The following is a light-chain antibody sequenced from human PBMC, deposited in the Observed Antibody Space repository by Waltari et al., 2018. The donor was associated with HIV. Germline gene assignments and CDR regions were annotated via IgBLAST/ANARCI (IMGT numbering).Light chain of an antibody. CDR3: QVWDSSSDHVI. CDR1: SLRSYY. J-gene: IGLJ2*01. CDR2: DDS. Sequence: SSELTQDPAVSVALGQTVRITCQGDSLRSYYASWYQQKPGQAPVVVVYDDSDRPSGIPEGFSGSNSGNTATLTISRFKAGDEGDYYCQVWDSSSDHVIFGGGTKLTVL. V-gene: IGLV3-19*01.